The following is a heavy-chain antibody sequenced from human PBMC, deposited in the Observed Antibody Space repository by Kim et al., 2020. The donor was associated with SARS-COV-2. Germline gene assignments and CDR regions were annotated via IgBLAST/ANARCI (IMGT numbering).Heavy chain of an antibody. Sequence: SVKVSCKASGGTFSSYAISWVRQAPGQGLEWMGRIIPILGIANYAQKFQGRVTITADKSTSTAYMELSSLRSEDTAVYYCARGYPGAYSSSMDRYYYYYMDVWGKGTTVTVSS. CDR3: ARGYPGAYSSSMDRYYYYYMDV. CDR1: GGTFSSYA. J-gene: IGHJ6*03. D-gene: IGHD6-6*01. CDR2: IIPILGIA. V-gene: IGHV1-69*04.